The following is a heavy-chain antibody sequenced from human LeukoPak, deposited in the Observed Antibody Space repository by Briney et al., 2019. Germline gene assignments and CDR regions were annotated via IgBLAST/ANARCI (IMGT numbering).Heavy chain of an antibody. CDR1: GFTFDDYA. J-gene: IGHJ6*02. CDR2: ISGDGGST. Sequence: QPGGSLRLSCAASGFTFDDYAMHWVRQAPGKGLEWVSLISGDGGSTYYADSVKGRFTISRDNSKNSLYLQMNSLRAEDTAVYYCARVPVAAASGPHYYGMDVWGQGTTVTVSS. V-gene: IGHV3-43*02. CDR3: ARVPVAAASGPHYYGMDV. D-gene: IGHD6-13*01.